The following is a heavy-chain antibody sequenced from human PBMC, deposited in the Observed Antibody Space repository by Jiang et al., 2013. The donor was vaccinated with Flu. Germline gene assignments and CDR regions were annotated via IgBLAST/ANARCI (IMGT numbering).Heavy chain of an antibody. Sequence: LLKPSDTLSLTCTVSGGSISSSSYYWVWIRQPPGKGLEWIGSIYYTEKTYYNPSLKSRVTISVDTSKNQFSLRLSSVTAADTAVYYCARLGGRYCSGSSCFGDWGQGTLVTVSS. CDR1: GGSISSSSYY. J-gene: IGHJ4*02. CDR2: IYYTEKT. V-gene: IGHV4-39*07. D-gene: IGHD2-15*01. CDR3: ARLGGRYCSGSSCFGD.